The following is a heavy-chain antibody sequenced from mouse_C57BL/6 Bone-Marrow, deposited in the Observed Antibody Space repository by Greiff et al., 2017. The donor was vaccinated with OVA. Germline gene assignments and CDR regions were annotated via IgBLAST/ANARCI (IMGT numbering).Heavy chain of an antibody. Sequence: VKLVESGPGLVAPSQSLSITCTVSGFSLTSYAISWVRQPPGKGLEWLGVIWTGGGTNYNSALKSRLSISKDNSKSQVFLKMNSLQTDDTARYYCARFYDYDLYYFDYWGQGTTLTVSS. V-gene: IGHV2-9-1*01. CDR2: IWTGGGT. CDR3: ARFYDYDLYYFDY. CDR1: GFSLTSYA. J-gene: IGHJ2*01. D-gene: IGHD2-4*01.